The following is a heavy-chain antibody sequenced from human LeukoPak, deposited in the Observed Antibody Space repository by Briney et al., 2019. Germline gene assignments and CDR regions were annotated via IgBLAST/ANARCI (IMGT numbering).Heavy chain of an antibody. Sequence: GASVKLSCKASGYTFTSYYMHWVRQAPGHGLEWMGIINPSGGSTSYAQKFQGRVTMTRDMSTSTVYMELSSLRSEDTAVYYCARVRRYNWNYGAFDIWGQGTMVTVSS. CDR1: GYTFTSYY. V-gene: IGHV1-46*01. J-gene: IGHJ3*02. D-gene: IGHD1-7*01. CDR2: INPSGGST. CDR3: ARVRRYNWNYGAFDI.